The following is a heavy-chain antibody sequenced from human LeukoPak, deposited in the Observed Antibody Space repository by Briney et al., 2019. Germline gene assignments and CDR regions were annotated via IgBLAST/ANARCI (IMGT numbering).Heavy chain of an antibody. Sequence: PSETLSLTCAVYGGSFSGYYWSWVRQAPGKGLEWVSAISGSGGSTYCADSVKGRFTISRDNSKNTLYLQMNSLRAEDTAVYYCAKDPTYGEPRKSFDYWGQGTLVTVSS. V-gene: IGHV3-23*01. CDR2: ISGSGGST. CDR1: GGSFSGYY. CDR3: AKDPTYGEPRKSFDY. J-gene: IGHJ4*02. D-gene: IGHD1-14*01.